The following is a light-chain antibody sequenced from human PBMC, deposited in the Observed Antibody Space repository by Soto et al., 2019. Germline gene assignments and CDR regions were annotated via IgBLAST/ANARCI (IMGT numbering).Light chain of an antibody. CDR1: QPVSSNY. CDR3: QQYGSSPFT. J-gene: IGKJ3*01. CDR2: GAS. Sequence: EIILTHSPYTLSLSPVEISTLSCRASQPVSSNYLAWCQQRPGQAPRLLIYGASTRAAGIPDRFSGSGSGTDFTLTITRLEPEDFAVYYCQQYGSSPFTFGPGTKVD. V-gene: IGKV3-20*01.